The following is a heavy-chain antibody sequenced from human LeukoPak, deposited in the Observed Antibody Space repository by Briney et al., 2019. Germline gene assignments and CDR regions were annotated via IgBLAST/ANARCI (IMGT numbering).Heavy chain of an antibody. CDR2: ISAYNGNT. D-gene: IGHD2-2*01. Sequence: ASVKVSCKASGYTFTSYGISWVRQAPGQGLEWMGWISAYNGNTNYAQKFQGRVTITADESTSTAYMELSSLRSEDTAVYYCARGVYCSSTSCYDYYYYGMDVWGQGTTVTASS. V-gene: IGHV1-18*01. CDR1: GYTFTSYG. J-gene: IGHJ6*02. CDR3: ARGVYCSSTSCYDYYYYGMDV.